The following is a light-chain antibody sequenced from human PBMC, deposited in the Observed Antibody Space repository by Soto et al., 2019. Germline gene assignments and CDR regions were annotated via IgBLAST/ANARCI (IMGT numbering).Light chain of an antibody. V-gene: IGKV1-27*01. CDR3: QKYNSSPRA. Sequence: DIQLTQSPSSLSASVGDRVTITCRASQGIANYVAWYQQNPGKVPKLLIYDTSTLQSGVPSRFSGSGSGTDFTLTISSLQPEDVATYYCQKYNSSPRAFGQGTKVDI. CDR2: DTS. CDR1: QGIANY. J-gene: IGKJ1*01.